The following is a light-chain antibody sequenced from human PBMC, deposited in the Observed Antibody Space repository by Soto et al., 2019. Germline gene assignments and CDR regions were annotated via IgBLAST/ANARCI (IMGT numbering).Light chain of an antibody. CDR1: QSVGTY. Sequence: EIVLTQSPAILSLSPGERATLSCRASQSVGTYLDWYQQKLGQAPRLLIYDASNRATGIPARFSGSGSGTDFTLTISSLEPEDFAVYYCQQYGGSPYTFGQGTTVEIK. CDR2: DAS. CDR3: QQYGGSPYT. V-gene: IGKV3-11*01. J-gene: IGKJ2*01.